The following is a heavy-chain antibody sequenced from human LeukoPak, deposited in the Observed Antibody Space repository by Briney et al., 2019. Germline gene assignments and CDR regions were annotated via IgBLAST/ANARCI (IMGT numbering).Heavy chain of an antibody. CDR2: ISSYGDKT. D-gene: IGHD6-13*01. V-gene: IGHV3-64D*06. Sequence: GGSLRLSCSASGFTFSNCAMHWVRQAPGKGPEYVSVISSYGDKTYYADSVKGRFTISRDNSKNTVSLQMSSLRAEDTAVYYCVKDLYKGDTSSWYYFDYWGEGTLVTVSS. CDR1: GFTFSNCA. J-gene: IGHJ4*02. CDR3: VKDLYKGDTSSWYYFDY.